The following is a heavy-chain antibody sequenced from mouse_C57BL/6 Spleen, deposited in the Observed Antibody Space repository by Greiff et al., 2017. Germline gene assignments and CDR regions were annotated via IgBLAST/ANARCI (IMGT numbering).Heavy chain of an antibody. CDR2: INPNYGTT. J-gene: IGHJ3*01. CDR3: ARGTDSSGYVGFAY. V-gene: IGHV1-39*01. CDR1: GYSFTDYN. Sequence: VHVKQSGPELVKPGASVKISCKASGYSFTDYNMNWVKQSNGKSLEWIGVINPNYGTTSYNQKFKGKATLTVDQSSSTAYMQLNSLTSEDSAVYYCARGTDSSGYVGFAYWGQGTLVTVSA. D-gene: IGHD3-2*02.